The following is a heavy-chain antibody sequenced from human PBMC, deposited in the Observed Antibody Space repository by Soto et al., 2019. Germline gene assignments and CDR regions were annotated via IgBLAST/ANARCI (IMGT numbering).Heavy chain of an antibody. CDR2: MYFRGNT. Sequence: QLQLQGSGPGLVQPSETLSLTCTVSGDSVGNALYFWGWVRQPPGKGLQWIANMYFRGNTYYNPSLKSRVTISLYTSNNQCSLILRSVTAADTAVYFCVRGHQQYIWFDPWGQGSLVTVSS. J-gene: IGHJ5*02. CDR3: VRGHQQYIWFDP. D-gene: IGHD2-2*01. CDR1: GDSVGNALYF. V-gene: IGHV4-39*01.